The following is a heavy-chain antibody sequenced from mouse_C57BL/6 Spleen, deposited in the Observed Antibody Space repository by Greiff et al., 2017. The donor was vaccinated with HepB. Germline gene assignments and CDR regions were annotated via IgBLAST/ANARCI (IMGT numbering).Heavy chain of an antibody. Sequence: VQLQQSGPELVKPGASVKISCKASGYAFSSSWMNWVKQRPGKGLEWIGRIYPGDGDTNYNGKFKGKATLTADKSSSTAYMQLSSLTSEDSAVYFCARVSYYGSSYDYAMDYWGQGTSVTVSS. D-gene: IGHD1-1*01. CDR3: ARVSYYGSSYDYAMDY. V-gene: IGHV1-82*01. CDR1: GYAFSSSW. CDR2: IYPGDGDT. J-gene: IGHJ4*01.